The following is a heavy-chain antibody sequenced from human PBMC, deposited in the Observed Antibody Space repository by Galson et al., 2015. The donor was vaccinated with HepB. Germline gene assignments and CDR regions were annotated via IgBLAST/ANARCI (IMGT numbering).Heavy chain of an antibody. D-gene: IGHD5/OR15-5a*01. Sequence: SLRLSCAASGFSFSSYWMSWVRQAPGKGLEWVANIEQDGSEKYYVDSVKGRFTISRDNAKNSLYLQMNSLRTEDTAVYYCARVPPLGRQVWSLPANYFDSWGQGTLVTVSS. V-gene: IGHV3-7*03. J-gene: IGHJ4*02. CDR1: GFSFSSYW. CDR2: IEQDGSEK. CDR3: ARVPPLGRQVWSLPANYFDS.